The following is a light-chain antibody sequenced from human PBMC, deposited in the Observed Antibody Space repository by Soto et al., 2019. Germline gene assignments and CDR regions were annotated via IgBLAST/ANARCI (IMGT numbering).Light chain of an antibody. CDR3: RHYNSYSET. Sequence: DIQMTQSPSTLSASVGDRVTITCRASQSISTWLAWYQQKPGKAPKLLIYHASSLESGVPSRFSGSGSGTEFTLTISSLQPDDFATYYCRHYNSYSETFGQGSKVEIK. V-gene: IGKV1-5*03. CDR2: HAS. J-gene: IGKJ1*01. CDR1: QSISTW.